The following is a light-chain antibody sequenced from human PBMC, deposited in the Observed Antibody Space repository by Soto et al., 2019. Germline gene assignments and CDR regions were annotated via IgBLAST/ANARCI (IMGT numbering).Light chain of an antibody. CDR1: SSNIGSNY. Sequence: QSVLTQPPSASGTPGQRVTISCSGSSSNIGSNYVYWYQHLPGTAPKLLIYRNDQRPSGVPDRFSGSKSGTSASLAISGLRSEDDVDYYCAAWDDSLSGRVFGGGTQLTVL. J-gene: IGLJ2*01. CDR3: AAWDDSLSGRV. V-gene: IGLV1-47*01. CDR2: RND.